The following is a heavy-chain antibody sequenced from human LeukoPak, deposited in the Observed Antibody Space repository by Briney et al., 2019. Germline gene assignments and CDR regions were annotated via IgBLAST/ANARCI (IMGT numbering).Heavy chain of an antibody. J-gene: IGHJ4*02. CDR3: AGHNPGFGDIVATTAYYFDY. D-gene: IGHD5-12*01. V-gene: IGHV4-34*01. CDR2: INHSGST. Sequence: SETLSLTCAVYGGSFSGYYWSWIRQPPGKGLEWIGEINHSGSTNYNPSLKSRVTISVDTSKNQFSLKLSSVTAADTAVYYCAGHNPGFGDIVATTAYYFDYWGQGTLVTVSS. CDR1: GGSFSGYY.